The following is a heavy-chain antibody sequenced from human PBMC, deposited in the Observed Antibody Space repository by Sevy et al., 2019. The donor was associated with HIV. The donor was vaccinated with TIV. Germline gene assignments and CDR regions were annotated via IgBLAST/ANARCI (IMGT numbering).Heavy chain of an antibody. J-gene: IGHJ4*02. CDR1: GFTLSTST. CDR2: MTSSGSYI. D-gene: IGHD2-15*01. V-gene: IGHV3-21*01. CDR3: VRDGWNY. Sequence: GESLKISCAASGFTLSTSTMNWVRQAPGKGLEWVSLMTSSGSYILYADSVKGRFTVSRDNAKNSVFLQMNSLRVEDTAVYYCVRDGWNYWGQGTLVTVSS.